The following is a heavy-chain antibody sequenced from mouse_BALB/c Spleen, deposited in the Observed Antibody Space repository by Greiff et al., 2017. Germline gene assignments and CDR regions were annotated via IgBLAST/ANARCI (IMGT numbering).Heavy chain of an antibody. CDR3: ARGTTVVATRIYYAMDY. CDR1: GFTFSSYA. D-gene: IGHD1-1*01. J-gene: IGHJ4*01. CDR2: ISSGGST. Sequence: EVKLVESGGGLVKPGGSLKLSCAASGFTFSSYAMSWVRQTPEKRLEWVASISSGGSTYYPDSVKGRFTISRDNARNILYLQMSSLRSEDTAMYYCARGTTVVATRIYYAMDYWGQGTSVTVSS. V-gene: IGHV5-6-5*01.